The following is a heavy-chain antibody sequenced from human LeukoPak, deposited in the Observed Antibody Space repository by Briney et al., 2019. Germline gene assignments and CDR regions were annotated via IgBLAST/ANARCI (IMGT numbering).Heavy chain of an antibody. D-gene: IGHD4-17*01. Sequence: ASVTVSCKASGYTFTSYDINWVRQATGQGLEWMGWMNPNSGNTGYAQKFQGRDTMTRNTAISTAYMELSSLSSEDTAVYYGARTALGYGDHANFDYWGQGTLVTVSS. J-gene: IGHJ4*02. CDR1: GYTFTSYD. V-gene: IGHV1-8*01. CDR2: MNPNSGNT. CDR3: ARTALGYGDHANFDY.